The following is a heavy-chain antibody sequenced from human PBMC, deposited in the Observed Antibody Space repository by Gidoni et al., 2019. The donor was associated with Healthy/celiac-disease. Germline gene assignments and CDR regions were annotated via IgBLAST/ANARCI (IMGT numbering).Heavy chain of an antibody. CDR3: ASAPGYCSGGSCYGVAFDI. CDR1: GVTFSSYE. V-gene: IGHV3-48*03. J-gene: IGHJ3*02. CDR2: IRSSGSTR. Sequence: EVQLGESGGGLVQPGGSQRLSCATSGVTFSSYEMNWVRQAPGKGLGWVSYIRSSGSTRYYADSVKGRFTISRDNAKNSLYLQMNSLRAEDTAVYYCASAPGYCSGGSCYGVAFDIWGQGTMVTVSS. D-gene: IGHD2-15*01.